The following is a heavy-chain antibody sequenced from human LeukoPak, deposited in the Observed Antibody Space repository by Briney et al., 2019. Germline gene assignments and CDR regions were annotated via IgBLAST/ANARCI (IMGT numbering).Heavy chain of an antibody. J-gene: IGHJ6*02. V-gene: IGHV4-59*08. CDR1: GGSLSSHY. CDR2: IYYSGST. D-gene: IGHD5-24*01. Sequence: PSETLSLTCTVSGGSLSSHYWSWIRQPPEKGLQWIGYIYYSGSTHYNPSLKSRVTMSVDTSKSQFSLRLNSVTAADTAVYYCARLTAGDGYNYAVDVWAKGPRSPSP. CDR3: ARLTAGDGYNYAVDV.